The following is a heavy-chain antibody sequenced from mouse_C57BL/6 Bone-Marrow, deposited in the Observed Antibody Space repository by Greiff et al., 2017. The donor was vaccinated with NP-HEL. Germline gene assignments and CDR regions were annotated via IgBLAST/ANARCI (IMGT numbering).Heavy chain of an antibody. Sequence: EVQLVESGGGLVQPGGSLKLSCAASGFTFSDYGMAWVRQAPRKGPAWVAFISNLAYSIYYADTVTGRFTISRENAKNTLYLEMSSLRSEDTAMYYCARRGYKTAMDYWGQGTSVTVSS. CDR1: GFTFSDYG. J-gene: IGHJ4*01. V-gene: IGHV5-15*01. CDR2: ISNLAYSI. CDR3: ARRGYKTAMDY. D-gene: IGHD1-3*01.